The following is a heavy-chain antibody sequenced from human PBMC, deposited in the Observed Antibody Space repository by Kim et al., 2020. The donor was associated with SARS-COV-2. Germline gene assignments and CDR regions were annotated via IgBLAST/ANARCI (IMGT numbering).Heavy chain of an antibody. J-gene: IGHJ6*02. Sequence: SETLSLTCIVSGDSISSGGFYWNWIRQPPGKGLEWIGYIHPTGSTKYNPSLKSRVTILVDTSKNQISLKLNSVTASDTAVYYCARDPLYYDILTGYYNGGMDVGGQGTTVTVSS. CDR2: IHPTGST. CDR1: GDSISSGGFY. D-gene: IGHD3-9*01. V-gene: IGHV4-61*08. CDR3: ARDPLYYDILTGYYNGGMDV.